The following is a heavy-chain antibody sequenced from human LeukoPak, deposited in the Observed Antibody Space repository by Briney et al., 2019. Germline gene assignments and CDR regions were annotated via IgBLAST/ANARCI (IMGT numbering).Heavy chain of an antibody. V-gene: IGHV4-59*01. CDR2: IYYSGST. Sequence: SETLSLTCTVSGGSITSYYWSWIRQPPGKGLEWMGYIYYSGSTNYNPSLKSRVTISVDTSKNQFSLKLSSVTAADTAVYYCARATRQWLVRGLDYWGQGTLVTVSS. D-gene: IGHD6-19*01. CDR3: ARATRQWLVRGLDY. J-gene: IGHJ4*02. CDR1: GGSITSYY.